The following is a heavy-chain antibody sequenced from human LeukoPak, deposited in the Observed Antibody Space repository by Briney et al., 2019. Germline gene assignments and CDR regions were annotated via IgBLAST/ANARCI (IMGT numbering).Heavy chain of an antibody. CDR2: INHSEGT. D-gene: IGHD2-15*01. J-gene: IGHJ4*02. V-gene: IGHV4-34*01. CDR1: GGSFSSYY. Sequence: SETLSLTCAVYGGSFSSYYWSWIRQPPGKGLEWIGEINHSEGTNYNPSLKSRVTTSLDTSKNQFSLKLSSVTAADTAVYYCARYSRGVGAASYDWGQGTLVTVSS. CDR3: ARYSRGVGAASYD.